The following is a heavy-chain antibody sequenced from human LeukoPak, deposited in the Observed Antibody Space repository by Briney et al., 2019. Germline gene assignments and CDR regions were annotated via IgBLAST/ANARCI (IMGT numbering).Heavy chain of an antibody. J-gene: IGHJ4*02. D-gene: IGHD5-12*01. V-gene: IGHV1-69*04. CDR2: IIPILGIE. CDR3: ARGGGSGYDLYYFDY. CDR1: GGTFSSYA. Sequence: ASVKVSCKASGGTFSSYAISWVRQAPGQGLEWMGRIIPILGIENYAQKFQGRVTITADKSTSTAYMELSSLRSEDTAVYYCARGGGSGYDLYYFDYWGQGTLVTVSS.